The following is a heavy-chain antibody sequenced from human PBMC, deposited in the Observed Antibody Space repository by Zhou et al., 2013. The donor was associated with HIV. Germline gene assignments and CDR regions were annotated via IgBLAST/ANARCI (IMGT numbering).Heavy chain of an antibody. J-gene: IGHJ5*02. D-gene: IGHD6-13*01. CDR1: GYTFTNYG. CDR2: INPSNGHT. CDR3: ARDQIGGIAAATTNWFDP. V-gene: IGHV1-18*01. Sequence: QVQLVQPGAEVKKPGASVRVSCKASGYTFTNYGITWVRLAPGQGLEWMGWINPSNGHTDYSQKLQGRVTMSTDTSTSTAYMELRSLRSDDTAVYYCARDQIGGIAAATTNWFDPWGQGTQVTVSS.